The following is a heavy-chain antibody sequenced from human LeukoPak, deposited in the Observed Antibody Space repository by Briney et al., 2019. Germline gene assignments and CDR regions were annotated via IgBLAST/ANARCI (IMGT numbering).Heavy chain of an antibody. CDR1: GGSNSSSSYF. Sequence: SETLSLTCTVSGGSNSSSSYFWGWIRQPPGKGLEWIGNIYYSGTTYYNPSLKSRVTISVDTSKNQFSLKLSSVTAADTAVYYCARLWTRDYYFDYWGQGTLVTVSS. D-gene: IGHD3-10*01. CDR3: ARLWTRDYYFDY. CDR2: IYYSGTT. V-gene: IGHV4-39*01. J-gene: IGHJ4*02.